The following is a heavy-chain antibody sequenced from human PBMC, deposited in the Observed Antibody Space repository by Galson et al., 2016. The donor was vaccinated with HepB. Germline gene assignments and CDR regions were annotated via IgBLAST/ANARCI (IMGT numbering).Heavy chain of an antibody. Sequence: SLRLSCAVSGFTFNSYWMSWVRQAPGKGLEWVANINQDGSEKYYVDFVKGRFNLSRDKAKNSLYLQMNILRAEDTAVYYCAREQVPPAWGSYYYSYYYGLDVWGQGTTVTVSS. J-gene: IGHJ6*02. D-gene: IGHD2-2*01. CDR2: INQDGSEK. CDR1: GFTFNSYW. V-gene: IGHV3-7*03. CDR3: AREQVPPAWGSYYYSYYYGLDV.